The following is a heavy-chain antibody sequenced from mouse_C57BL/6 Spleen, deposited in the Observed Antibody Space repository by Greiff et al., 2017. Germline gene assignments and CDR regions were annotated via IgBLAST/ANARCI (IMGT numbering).Heavy chain of an antibody. Sequence: VQLQESGAELARPGASVKLSCKASGYTFTSYGISWVKQRTGQGLEWIGEFYPRSGNTNYNEKFKGKATLTADKSSSTAYLELRSLTSDDSAVEYCAESSSSYGYFDVWGTGTTVTVSS. CDR3: AESSSSYGYFDV. V-gene: IGHV1-81*01. CDR1: GYTFTSYG. CDR2: FYPRSGNT. D-gene: IGHD1-1*01. J-gene: IGHJ1*03.